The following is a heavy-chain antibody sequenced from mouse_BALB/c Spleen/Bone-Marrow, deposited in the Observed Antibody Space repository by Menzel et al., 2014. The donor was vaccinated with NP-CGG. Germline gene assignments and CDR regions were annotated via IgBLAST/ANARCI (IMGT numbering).Heavy chain of an antibody. CDR2: INPSTGYT. V-gene: IGHV1-7*01. Sequence: QVQLQQSGAELAKPGASAKMSCKASGYTFTNYWMHWVKQKPGQGLKWIGYINPSTGYTEYNQKFKDKATLTADKSSSTAYMQLSNLTSEDSAVYYCARIYYYGRDYWGQGTTLTVSS. CDR1: GYTFTNYW. J-gene: IGHJ2*01. CDR3: ARIYYYGRDY. D-gene: IGHD1-1*01.